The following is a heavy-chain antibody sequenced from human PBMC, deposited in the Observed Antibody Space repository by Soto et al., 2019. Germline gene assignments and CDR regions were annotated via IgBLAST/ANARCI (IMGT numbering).Heavy chain of an antibody. V-gene: IGHV4-61*01. CDR1: GGSASGGSYY. CDR3: ARGVGAGLTGYFDY. D-gene: IGHD7-27*01. Sequence: SETLSLTCTVSGGSASGGSYYWSWIRQPPGEGLEWIGYIFYSGSTNYNPSLKSRVTISVDTSKNQFSLKLSSVNAADTAVYYCARGVGAGLTGYFDYWGQGTLVTVSS. CDR2: IFYSGST. J-gene: IGHJ4*02.